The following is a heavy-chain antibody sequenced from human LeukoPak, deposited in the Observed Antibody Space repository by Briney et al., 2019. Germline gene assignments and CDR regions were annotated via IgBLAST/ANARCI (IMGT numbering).Heavy chain of an antibody. CDR3: AKLVSPSPKYYYGSGLPDY. CDR2: ISGSGGIT. Sequence: GGSLRLSCAASGFTFSSYALSWVRQAPGKGLEWVSVISGSGGITFYADSVKGRFTISRNNSKNTLYLQMNSLRAEDTAVYYCAKLVSPSPKYYYGSGLPDYWGQGTQVTVSS. CDR1: GFTFSSYA. J-gene: IGHJ4*02. V-gene: IGHV3-23*01. D-gene: IGHD3-10*01.